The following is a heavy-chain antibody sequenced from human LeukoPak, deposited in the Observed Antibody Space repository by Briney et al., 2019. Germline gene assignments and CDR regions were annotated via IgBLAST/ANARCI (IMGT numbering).Heavy chain of an antibody. D-gene: IGHD6-13*01. CDR2: IVGSGGST. CDR1: GFTFSSYA. CDR3: AKDQHPDSSSWYMKGYFQH. J-gene: IGHJ1*01. Sequence: GGSLRFSCAASGFTFSSYAMSWVRQAPGKGLEWVSAIVGSGGSTYYADSVKGRFTISRDNSKNTLYLQMNSLRAEDTAVYYCAKDQHPDSSSWYMKGYFQHWGQGTLVTVSS. V-gene: IGHV3-23*01.